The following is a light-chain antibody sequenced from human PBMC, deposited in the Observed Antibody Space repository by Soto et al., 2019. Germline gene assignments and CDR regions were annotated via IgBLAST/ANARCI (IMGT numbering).Light chain of an antibody. Sequence: DIQMTQSPSSLSASVGDSVTITCRASQNINNYLSWYQHKPGKAPKLLIYAASKLQSGVPSSFRGSRSGTEFTLTISRLYPEDFATYYCQQSYSMPQTFGQGTKLEIK. CDR2: AAS. V-gene: IGKV1-39*01. CDR3: QQSYSMPQT. J-gene: IGKJ2*01. CDR1: QNINNY.